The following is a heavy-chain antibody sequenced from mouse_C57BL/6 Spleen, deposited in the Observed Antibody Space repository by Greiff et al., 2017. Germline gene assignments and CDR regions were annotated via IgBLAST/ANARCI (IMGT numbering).Heavy chain of an antibody. CDR1: GYTFTDYN. CDR2: INPNNGGT. V-gene: IGHV1-18*01. J-gene: IGHJ3*01. D-gene: IGHD2-4*01. Sequence: VQLQQSGPELVKPGASVKIPCKASGYTFTDYNMDWVKQSHGKSLEWIGDINPNNGGTIYNQKFTGKATLTVDKSSSTAYMELRSLTSEDTAVYYCARKGLYDYGGAWFAYWGQGTLVTVSA. CDR3: ARKGLYDYGGAWFAY.